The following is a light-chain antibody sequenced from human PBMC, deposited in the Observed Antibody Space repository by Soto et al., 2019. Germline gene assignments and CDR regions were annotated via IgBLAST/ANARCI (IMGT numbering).Light chain of an antibody. CDR3: SSYTTSSTLYV. Sequence: QSVLTQPASVSGSPGQSITISCTGTSSDVGNYNYVSWYQQHPGKAPQLMIFQVSNRASGVSNRFSGSKSGDTASLTISGLQAEDEADYYCSSYTTSSTLYVFGTGTKVTLL. J-gene: IGLJ1*01. V-gene: IGLV2-14*01. CDR1: SSDVGNYNY. CDR2: QVS.